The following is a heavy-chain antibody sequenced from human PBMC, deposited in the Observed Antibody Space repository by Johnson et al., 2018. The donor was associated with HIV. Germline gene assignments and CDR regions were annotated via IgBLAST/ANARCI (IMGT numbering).Heavy chain of an antibody. CDR1: GITVGTNY. Sequence: VQLVESGGGLVQPGGSLRLSCAASGITVGTNYMSWVRQAPGKGLEWVSVIFSVGDVYYADSVQGRFTISRDNSKNMVYLQMNSLRPEDTAMYYCARDGRDLVTRGSFDVWGQGTVVTVSS. D-gene: IGHD3-9*01. V-gene: IGHV3-66*02. J-gene: IGHJ3*01. CDR2: IFSVGDV. CDR3: ARDGRDLVTRGSFDV.